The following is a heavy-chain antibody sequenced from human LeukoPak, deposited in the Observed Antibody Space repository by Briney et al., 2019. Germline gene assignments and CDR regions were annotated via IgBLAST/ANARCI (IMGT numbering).Heavy chain of an antibody. CDR1: GFTFSSYD. J-gene: IGHJ4*02. V-gene: IGHV3-13*01. Sequence: GGSLRLSCAASGFTFSSYDMHWVRQPPGKGLERVSGIGTDGDTYYPGSVKGRFTISRENAKNSLYLQMNSLRAGDTAVYYCARALGTTQFDYWGQGTLVTVSS. CDR2: IGTDGDT. CDR3: ARALGTTQFDY. D-gene: IGHD1-26*01.